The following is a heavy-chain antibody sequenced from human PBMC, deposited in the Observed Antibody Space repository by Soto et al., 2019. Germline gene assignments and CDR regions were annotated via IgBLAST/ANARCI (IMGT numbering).Heavy chain of an antibody. Sequence: ASVKVSCKASGYTFTAYYIHWVRQAPGQGLEWMGWINPNIGGTIYAQKFQGRVTISRDTSITTAYMELSRLTSDDTAVYYCAKGSHYDILTGYSRNAIDFWGQGTMVTVSS. D-gene: IGHD3-9*01. CDR3: AKGSHYDILTGYSRNAIDF. CDR1: GYTFTAYY. V-gene: IGHV1-2*02. CDR2: INPNIGGT. J-gene: IGHJ3*01.